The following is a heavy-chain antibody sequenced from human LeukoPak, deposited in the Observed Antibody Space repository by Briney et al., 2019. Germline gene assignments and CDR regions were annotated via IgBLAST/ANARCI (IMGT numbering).Heavy chain of an antibody. V-gene: IGHV1-18*01. J-gene: IGHJ6*02. Sequence: ASVKVSCKASGYTFTSYGISWVRQAPGQGLEWMGWISAYNGNTNYAQELQGRVTMTTDTSTSTAYMELRSLRSDDTAVYYCARDDGAVAGPSPYYYYYGMDVWGQGSTVTVSS. CDR2: ISAYNGNT. CDR1: GYTFTSYG. CDR3: ARDDGAVAGPSPYYYYYGMDV. D-gene: IGHD6-19*01.